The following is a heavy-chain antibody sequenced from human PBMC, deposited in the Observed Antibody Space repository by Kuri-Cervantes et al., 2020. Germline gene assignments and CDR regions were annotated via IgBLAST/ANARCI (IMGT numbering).Heavy chain of an antibody. V-gene: IGHV1-69*13. J-gene: IGHJ6*03. D-gene: IGHD1-7*01. CDR3: ARDVNWNYYGYYYYMDV. CDR2: IIPIFGTA. CDR1: GGTFSSYA. Sequence: SVKVSCKASGGTFSSYAISWVRQAPGQGLEWMGGIIPIFGTANYAQKFQGRVTITADESTSTAYMELRSLRSDDTAVYYCARDVNWNYYGYYYYMDVWGKGTTITVSS.